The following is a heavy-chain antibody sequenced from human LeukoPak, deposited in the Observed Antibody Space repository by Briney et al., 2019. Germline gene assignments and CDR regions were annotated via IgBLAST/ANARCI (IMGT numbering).Heavy chain of an antibody. D-gene: IGHD3-10*01. Sequence: PSETLSLTCTVSGGSISGYYWSWIRQPAGKGLEWIGRIYTSGSTNYNPSLKSRVTMSVDTSKNQFSLKLSSVTAADTAVYYCARGRMIMVRGVIITGNWFDPWGQGTLVTVSS. V-gene: IGHV4-4*07. CDR2: IYTSGST. CDR3: ARGRMIMVRGVIITGNWFDP. CDR1: GGSISGYY. J-gene: IGHJ5*02.